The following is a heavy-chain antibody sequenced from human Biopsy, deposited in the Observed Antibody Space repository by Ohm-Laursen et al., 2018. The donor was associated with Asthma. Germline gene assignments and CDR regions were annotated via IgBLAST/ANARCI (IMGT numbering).Heavy chain of an antibody. CDR1: GFTFRHYA. Sequence: SLRLSCTATGFTFRHYALHWVRQAPGKGLEWVAFILSDGGEPSYADSVKGRFSISRDNSKSTVYLQMNSLRAGDTAVYYCASESYLRGFGHTLDLWGQGTQVTFS. V-gene: IGHV3-33*01. CDR3: ASESYLRGFGHTLDL. D-gene: IGHD5-12*01. J-gene: IGHJ5*02. CDR2: ILSDGGEP.